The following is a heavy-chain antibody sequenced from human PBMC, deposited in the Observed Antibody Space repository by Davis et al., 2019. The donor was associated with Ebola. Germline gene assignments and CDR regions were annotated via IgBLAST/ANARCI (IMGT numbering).Heavy chain of an antibody. D-gene: IGHD1-26*01. CDR1: GYTFSTFY. J-gene: IGHJ4*02. CDR3: ARGPLKVGSESLDF. CDR2: IDPRSGSI. V-gene: IGHV1-46*01. Sequence: AASVKVSCKTSGYTFSTFYTHLVRQAPGQGLEWLGVIDPRSGSISYAQKFQDRLTMTRDTSTSTVLMELSSLRSEDTATYYCARGPLKVGSESLDFWGQGTLVTVSS.